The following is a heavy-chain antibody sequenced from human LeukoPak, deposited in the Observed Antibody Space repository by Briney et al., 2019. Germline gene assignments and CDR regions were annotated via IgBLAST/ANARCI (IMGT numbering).Heavy chain of an antibody. D-gene: IGHD3-22*01. CDR2: ISGSGGST. Sequence: GGSLRLSXAASGFTFSSYAMSWIHQAPGKGLEWVSAISGSGGSTYYADSVKGRFTISRDNSKNTLYLQMNSLRAEDTAVYYCAKNYYDSSGYYYHFDYWGQGTLVTVSS. CDR1: GFTFSSYA. J-gene: IGHJ4*02. CDR3: AKNYYDSSGYYYHFDY. V-gene: IGHV3-23*01.